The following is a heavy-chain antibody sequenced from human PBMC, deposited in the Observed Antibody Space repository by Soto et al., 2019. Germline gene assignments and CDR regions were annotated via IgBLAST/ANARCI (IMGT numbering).Heavy chain of an antibody. CDR3: AREGYCSSTSCSRHYYYGMDV. CDR1: GYSFTSYW. J-gene: IGHJ6*02. D-gene: IGHD2-2*01. Sequence: GESLKISCKGSGYSFTSYWISWVRQMPGKGLEWMGRIDPSDSYTNYSPSFQGHVTISADKSISTAYLQWSSLKASDTAMYYCAREGYCSSTSCSRHYYYGMDVWGQGTTVTVSS. CDR2: IDPSDSYT. V-gene: IGHV5-10-1*01.